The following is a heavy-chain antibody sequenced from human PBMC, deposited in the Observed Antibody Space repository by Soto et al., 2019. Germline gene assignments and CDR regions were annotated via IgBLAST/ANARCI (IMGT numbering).Heavy chain of an antibody. CDR1: GDSVSSNSDA. D-gene: IGHD2-2*01. CDR3: ARFIVVVPAAADY. CDR2: TYYRSKWCN. Sequence: SQTLSLTCAISGDSVSSNSDAWNWIRQSPSRGLEWLGRTYYRSKWCNDYAVSVKSRITINPDTSKNQFSLQLNSVTPEDTAVYYCARFIVVVPAAADYWGQGTLVTVSS. J-gene: IGHJ4*02. V-gene: IGHV6-1*01.